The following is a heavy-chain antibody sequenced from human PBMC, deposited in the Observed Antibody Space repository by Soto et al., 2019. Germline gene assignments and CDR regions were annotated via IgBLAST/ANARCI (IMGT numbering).Heavy chain of an antibody. Sequence: EVQLVETGGGLIQPGGSLRLSCAASGFTVSSNYMSWVRQAPGKGLEWVSVIYSGGSTYYADSVKGRFTISRDNSKNTPYLQMISLRAEVTAVYYCARDHDRLSGRGGNVSDIWGQGTMVTVSS. CDR1: GFTVSSNY. J-gene: IGHJ3*02. D-gene: IGHD3-9*01. V-gene: IGHV3-53*02. CDR2: IYSGGST. CDR3: ARDHDRLSGRGGNVSDI.